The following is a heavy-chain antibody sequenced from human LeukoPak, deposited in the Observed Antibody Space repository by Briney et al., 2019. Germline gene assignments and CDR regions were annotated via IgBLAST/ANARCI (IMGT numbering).Heavy chain of an antibody. J-gene: IGHJ6*02. D-gene: IGHD2-2*01. Sequence: SETLSLTCAVYGGSFSGYYWSWIRQPPGKGLEWIGEINHSGSTKYNPSLKSRVTISVDTSKNKFSLKLSSVTAADTAVYYCARVLWGYCSSTSCQNYYYYYGMDVWGQGTTVTVSS. CDR2: INHSGST. CDR1: GGSFSGYY. V-gene: IGHV4-34*01. CDR3: ARVLWGYCSSTSCQNYYYYYGMDV.